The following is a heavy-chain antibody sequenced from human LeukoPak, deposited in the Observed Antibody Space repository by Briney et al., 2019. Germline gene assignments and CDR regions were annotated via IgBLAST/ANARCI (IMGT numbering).Heavy chain of an antibody. CDR2: INPNSGGT. CDR3: ARVRIAVAAFDP. CDR1: GYTFTGYY. J-gene: IGHJ5*02. V-gene: IGHV1-2*02. Sequence: ASVKVPCKASGYTFTGYYMHWVRQAPGQGLEWMGWINPNSGGTNYAQKFQGRVTMTRDTSISTAYMELSRLRSDDTAVYYCARVRIAVAAFDPWGQGTLVTVSS. D-gene: IGHD6-19*01.